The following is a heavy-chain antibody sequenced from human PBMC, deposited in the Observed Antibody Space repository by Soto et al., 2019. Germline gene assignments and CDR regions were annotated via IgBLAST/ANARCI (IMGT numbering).Heavy chain of an antibody. Sequence: GASVKVSCKASGYTFTSYGISWVRQAPGQGLEWMGWINAYNGNSKYSQKFQGRVTITRDTSASTAYMELSSLRSEDTAVYYCARVAGRAHYYYYMDVWGKGTTVTVSS. CDR2: INAYNGNS. CDR3: ARVAGRAHYYYYMDV. J-gene: IGHJ6*03. CDR1: GYTFTSYG. V-gene: IGHV1-18*01.